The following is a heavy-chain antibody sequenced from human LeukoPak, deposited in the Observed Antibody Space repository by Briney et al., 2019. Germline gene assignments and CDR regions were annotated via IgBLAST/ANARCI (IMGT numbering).Heavy chain of an antibody. CDR3: ARLDGWFGELHFDY. CDR1: GGSISSSSYY. J-gene: IGHJ4*02. CDR2: IYYSGST. Sequence: SETLSLTCTVSGGSISSSSYYWGWIRQPPGKGLEWIGSIYYSGSTYYNPSLKSRVTISVDTSKNQFSLKLSSVTAADTAVYYCARLDGWFGELHFDYWGQGTLVTVSS. V-gene: IGHV4-39*01. D-gene: IGHD3-10*01.